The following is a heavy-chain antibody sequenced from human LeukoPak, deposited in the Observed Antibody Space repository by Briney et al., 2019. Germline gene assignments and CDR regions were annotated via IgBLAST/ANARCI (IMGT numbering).Heavy chain of an antibody. D-gene: IGHD3-9*01. CDR2: IKEDGSEK. CDR3: ATHGYSELRYFDWSTNE. CDR1: GFTFSSYG. V-gene: IGHV3-7*01. Sequence: PGGSLRLSCAASGFTFSSYGMHWVRQAPGKGLEWVANIKEDGSEKYYVDSVKGRFTISRDNAKKSLYLQMDSLRAEDTAVYYCATHGYSELRYFDWSTNEWGQGTLVTVSS. J-gene: IGHJ4*02.